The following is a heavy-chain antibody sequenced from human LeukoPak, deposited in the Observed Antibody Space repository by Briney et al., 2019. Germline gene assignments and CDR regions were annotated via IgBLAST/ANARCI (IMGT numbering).Heavy chain of an antibody. CDR3: ARDVGRSYDLDY. CDR2: ISAYNDNT. CDR1: GYTFTSYG. J-gene: IGHJ4*02. V-gene: IGHV1-18*01. D-gene: IGHD3-16*01. Sequence: GASVKVSCKASGYTFTSYGISWVRQAPGQGLEWMGWISAYNDNTDYAQSLQGRVTMTIDTSTSTVYMELRSLRSDDTAVYYCARDVGRSYDLDYWGQGTLVTVSS.